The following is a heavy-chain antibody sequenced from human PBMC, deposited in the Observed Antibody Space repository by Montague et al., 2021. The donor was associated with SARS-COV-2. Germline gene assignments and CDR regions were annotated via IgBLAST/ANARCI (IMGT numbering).Heavy chain of an antibody. CDR2: INHSGTT. Sequence: SETLSLTCAVYGGSFSGYYWTWIRQSPGKVLEWIAEINHSGTTNYNFNPSLRSRVTISVDTSKSQFSLKLSSVTAADTGVYYCARWDPQTLTLIGLRGKSASDYWGQGTLVTVPS. D-gene: IGHD4-23*01. J-gene: IGHJ4*02. CDR3: ARWDPQTLTLIGLRGKSASDY. V-gene: IGHV4-34*01. CDR1: GGSFSGYY.